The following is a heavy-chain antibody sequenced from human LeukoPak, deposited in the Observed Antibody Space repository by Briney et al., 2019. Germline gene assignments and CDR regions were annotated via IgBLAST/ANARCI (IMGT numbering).Heavy chain of an antibody. J-gene: IGHJ5*02. CDR3: ASNQGRLHGRLESWFDP. V-gene: IGHV4-59*12. CDR2: IYYSGST. CDR1: GGSISSYY. D-gene: IGHD1-1*01. Sequence: SETLSLTCTVSGGSISSYYWSWIRQPPGKGLEWIGYIYYSGSTNYNPSLKSRVTISVDTSKNQFSLKLSSVTAADTAVYYCASNQGRLHGRLESWFDPWGQGTLVTVSS.